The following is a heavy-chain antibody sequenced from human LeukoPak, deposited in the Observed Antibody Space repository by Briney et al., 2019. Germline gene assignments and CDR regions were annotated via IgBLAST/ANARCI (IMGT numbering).Heavy chain of an antibody. Sequence: SGPTLVKPTQTLTLTCTFSGFSLSTSGVGVGWIRQPPGKALEWLVLIYWNDDKRYSPSLKSRLTITKDTSKNQVVLTMTNMDSVDTATYYCAQKKIAADAFDIWGQGTVVTVSS. V-gene: IGHV2-5*01. D-gene: IGHD6-25*01. CDR3: AQKKIAADAFDI. CDR1: GFSLSTSGVG. J-gene: IGHJ3*02. CDR2: IYWNDDK.